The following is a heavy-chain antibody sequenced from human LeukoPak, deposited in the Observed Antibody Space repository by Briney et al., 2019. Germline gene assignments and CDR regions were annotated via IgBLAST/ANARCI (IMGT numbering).Heavy chain of an antibody. D-gene: IGHD6-13*01. CDR2: FDPEDGET. CDR3: ATQQLVRFVLRFQH. V-gene: IGHV1-24*01. J-gene: IGHJ1*01. Sequence: ASVTVSFKVSGYTLTELSMHWVRRAPGKGRGWMGRFDPEDGETIYAQKFQGRVTITEDTSTNTAYMELSSLRSEDTAVYYCATQQLVRFVLRFQHWGQGTLVTVSS. CDR1: GYTLTELS.